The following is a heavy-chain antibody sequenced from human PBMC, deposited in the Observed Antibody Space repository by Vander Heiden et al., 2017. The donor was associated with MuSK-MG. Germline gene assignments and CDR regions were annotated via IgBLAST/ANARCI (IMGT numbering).Heavy chain of an antibody. CDR1: GYTFTSYD. Sequence: QVQLVQSGAEVKKPGASVKVSCKASGYTFTSYDINWVRQATGQGLEWMGWMNPNSGNTGYAKKFQGRVTMTRNTSISTAYMELSSLRSEETAVYYCARGHSPYCSGGRWYNFDYWGQGTMVTVYS. CDR2: MNPNSGNT. D-gene: IGHD2-15*01. V-gene: IGHV1-8*01. J-gene: IGHJ4*02. CDR3: ARGHSPYCSGGRWYNFDY.